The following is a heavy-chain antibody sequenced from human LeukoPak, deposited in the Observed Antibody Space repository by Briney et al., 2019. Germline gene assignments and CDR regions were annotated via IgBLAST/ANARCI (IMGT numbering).Heavy chain of an antibody. Sequence: GASVKVCCKASGYTFIDYHIHWIRQAPGQGLEWMGDINTNSGATRYAQSFQGRVALSRDTSVSTAYMELSSLRSDDTAVYYCARGPSHGGFDIWGQGTMVTVSS. CDR3: ARGPSHGGFDI. J-gene: IGHJ3*02. CDR2: INTNSGAT. D-gene: IGHD4-23*01. CDR1: GYTFIDYH. V-gene: IGHV1-2*02.